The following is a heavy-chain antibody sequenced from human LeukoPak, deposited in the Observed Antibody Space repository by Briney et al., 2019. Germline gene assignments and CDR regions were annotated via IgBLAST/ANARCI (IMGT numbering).Heavy chain of an antibody. D-gene: IGHD2-15*01. CDR2: IYYTGST. CDR1: GDSITNYF. Sequence: SETLSLTCTVSGDSITNYFWSWIRQPPGKGLEWIGYIYYTGSTNYKPSLRSRVTISVDTSTNQFSLRLRSLTAADTAVYYCAWGRVAYSAYYFDYWGQGTLVTVSS. V-gene: IGHV4-59*01. CDR3: AWGRVAYSAYYFDY. J-gene: IGHJ4*02.